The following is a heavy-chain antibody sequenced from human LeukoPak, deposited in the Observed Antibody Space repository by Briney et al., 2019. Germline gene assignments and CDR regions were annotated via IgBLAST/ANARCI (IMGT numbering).Heavy chain of an antibody. Sequence: GGSLRLSCAASGFTFSTYSMNWVRRAPGKGLEWVSSTSSTSTYIYYADSVKGRFTISRDNAKNSVYLQMNSLRAEDSAVYFLVRAREGPQTTGIGEVDYLGQGTLVTVST. CDR1: GFTFSTYS. V-gene: IGHV3-21*01. CDR3: VRAREGPQTTGIGEVDY. J-gene: IGHJ4*02. CDR2: TSSTSTYI. D-gene: IGHD4-17*01.